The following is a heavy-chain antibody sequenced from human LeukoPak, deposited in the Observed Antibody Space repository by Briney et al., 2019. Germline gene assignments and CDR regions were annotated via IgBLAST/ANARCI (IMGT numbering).Heavy chain of an antibody. V-gene: IGHV3-23*01. D-gene: IGHD1-26*01. CDR2: ISTDGGST. CDR3: AKGLAVSGTYFDY. Sequence: GGSLRLSCAASGFTFSNYAMNWVRQAPGKGLEWVSTISTDGGSTYYTDSVRGRFTISRDNSKSTLYLQINSPRAEDTALYYCAKGLAVSGTYFDYWGQGTLVTVSS. J-gene: IGHJ4*02. CDR1: GFTFSNYA.